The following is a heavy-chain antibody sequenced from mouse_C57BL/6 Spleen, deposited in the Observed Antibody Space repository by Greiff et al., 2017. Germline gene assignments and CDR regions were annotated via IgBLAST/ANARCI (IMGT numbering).Heavy chain of an antibody. CDR1: GYSITSGYY. CDR3: AREVYYAMDY. J-gene: IGHJ4*01. V-gene: IGHV3-6*01. CDR2: ISYDGSN. Sequence: EVKLVESGPGLVKPSQSLSLTCSVTGYSITSGYYWNWIRQFPGNKLEWMGYISYDGSNNYNPSLKNRISITRDTSKNQFFLKLNSVTTEDTATYYCAREVYYAMDYWGQGTSDTVSS.